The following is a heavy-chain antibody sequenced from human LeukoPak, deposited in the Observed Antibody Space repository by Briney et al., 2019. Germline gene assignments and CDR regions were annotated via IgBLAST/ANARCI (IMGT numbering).Heavy chain of an antibody. CDR2: ISYDGSNK. V-gene: IGHV3-30*04. CDR1: GFTFSSYA. Sequence: PGRSLRLSCAASGFTFSSYAMHWVRQAPGKGLEWVAVISYDGSNKYYADSVKGRFTISRDNSKNTLYLQMNSLRAEDTAVYYCARAYPYYYDSSVDYWGQGTLVTVSS. D-gene: IGHD3-22*01. J-gene: IGHJ4*02. CDR3: ARAYPYYYDSSVDY.